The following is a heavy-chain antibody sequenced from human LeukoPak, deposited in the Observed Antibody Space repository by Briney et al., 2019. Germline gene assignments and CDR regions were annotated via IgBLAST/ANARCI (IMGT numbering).Heavy chain of an antibody. D-gene: IGHD3-10*01. CDR1: GGSISSSSYY. Sequence: NPSETLSLTCTVSGGSISSSSYYWSWIRQPPGKGLEWIGYIYYSGSSNYNPSLKSRVTISIDTSKIQFSLELSSVTAADTAVYYCARVLYYYGSGTYYRRSYGMDVWGQGTTVTVSS. V-gene: IGHV4-61*01. CDR3: ARVLYYYGSGTYYRRSYGMDV. J-gene: IGHJ6*02. CDR2: IYYSGSS.